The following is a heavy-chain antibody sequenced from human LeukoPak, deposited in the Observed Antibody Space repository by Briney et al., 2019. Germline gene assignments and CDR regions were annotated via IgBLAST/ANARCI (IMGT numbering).Heavy chain of an antibody. J-gene: IGHJ4*02. CDR3: TRGIQSPSV. CDR2: IYYSGST. D-gene: IGHD3-3*02. Sequence: SETLSLTCAVSGYSISSGYYWGWIRQPPGKGLEWIGSIYYSGSTNYNPSLKSRVTISVDTSRNQFSLKLSSVTAADTAVYYCTRGIQSPSVWGQGTLVTVSS. CDR1: GYSISSGYY. V-gene: IGHV4-38-2*01.